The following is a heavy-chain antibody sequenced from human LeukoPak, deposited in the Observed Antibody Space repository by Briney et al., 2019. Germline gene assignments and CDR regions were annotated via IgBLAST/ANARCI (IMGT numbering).Heavy chain of an antibody. CDR3: ARSANPKTVHYYYYMDV. V-gene: IGHV4-39*07. CDR2: IYYSGST. CDR1: GGSISSSSYY. D-gene: IGHD4-17*01. J-gene: IGHJ6*03. Sequence: SETLSLTCTVSGGSISSSSYYWGWIRQPPGKGLEWIGSIYYSGSTYYNPSLKSRVTISVDTSKNQFSLKLSAVTAADTAVYYCARSANPKTVHYYYYMDVWGKGTTVTVSS.